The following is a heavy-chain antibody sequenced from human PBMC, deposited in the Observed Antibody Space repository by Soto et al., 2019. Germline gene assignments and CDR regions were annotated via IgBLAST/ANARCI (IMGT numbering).Heavy chain of an antibody. V-gene: IGHV3-74*01. Sequence: EVQLVESGGGLVQPGGSLRLSCAASGFAFGSYWMHWVRQAPGKGLVWVSRISQDGTIATQADSVKGRFTISRDNAKNTLYLQMNSLRADDTAVYYCLRVQRHWNEFADQWGQGTLVTVSS. D-gene: IGHD1-1*01. CDR2: ISQDGTIA. CDR1: GFAFGSYW. CDR3: LRVQRHWNEFADQ. J-gene: IGHJ4*02.